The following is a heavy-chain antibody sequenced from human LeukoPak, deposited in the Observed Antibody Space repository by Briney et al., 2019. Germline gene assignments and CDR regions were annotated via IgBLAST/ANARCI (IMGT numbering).Heavy chain of an antibody. V-gene: IGHV5-51*01. D-gene: IGHD6-13*01. CDR1: GSSFTSYL. J-gene: IGHJ4*02. CDR3: ARQPAAAGDY. CDR2: ISPGDSDT. Sequence: GEPLKISCKGSGSSFTSYLIGWVRQMPGKGLEWMGIISPGDSDTRYSPSCHDEVTISADKSISTAYLQWSSLKASDTAMYYCARQPAAAGDYWGQGTLVSV.